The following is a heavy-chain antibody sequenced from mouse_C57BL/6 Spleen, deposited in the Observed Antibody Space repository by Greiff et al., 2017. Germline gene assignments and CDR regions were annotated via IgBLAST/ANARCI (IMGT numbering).Heavy chain of an antibody. V-gene: IGHV1-82*01. CDR3: ARRPPSYYYGSSPVDY. Sequence: VKLMESGPELVKPGASVKISCKASGYAFSSSWMNWVKQRPGKGLEWIGRIYPGDGDTNYNGKFKGKATLTADKSSSTAYMQLSSLTSEDSAVYFCARRPPSYYYGSSPVDYWGQGTTLTVSS. CDR2: IYPGDGDT. D-gene: IGHD1-1*01. J-gene: IGHJ2*01. CDR1: GYAFSSSW.